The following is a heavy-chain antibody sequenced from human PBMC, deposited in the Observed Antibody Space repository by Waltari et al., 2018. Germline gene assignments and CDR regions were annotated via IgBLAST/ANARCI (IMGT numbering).Heavy chain of an antibody. CDR1: GFSIATGGEA. D-gene: IGHD1-20*01. V-gene: IGHV2-5*01. J-gene: IGHJ3*02. Sequence: QITLKESGPTLVKPTQTLTLTCTFFGFSIATGGEAVGWIRLPPGKALEWLAIIYWTDEERYSPFLRSRLTITKDTSRNQLVLTVTNMDPVDTATYFCAHYKARDAFDIWGPGTMVTISS. CDR3: AHYKARDAFDI. CDR2: IYWTDEE.